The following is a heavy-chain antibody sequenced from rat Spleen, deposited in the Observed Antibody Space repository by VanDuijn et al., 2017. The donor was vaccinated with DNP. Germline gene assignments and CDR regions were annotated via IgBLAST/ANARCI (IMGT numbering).Heavy chain of an antibody. CDR1: GFSLTNYH. V-gene: IGHV2-27*01. CDR2: IQSGGST. D-gene: IGHD4-6*01. CDR3: ARFGY. J-gene: IGHJ2*01. Sequence: QVQLKESGPGLVQPSQTLSLTCTVSGFSLTNYHVYWVRQSPGKGLEWMGRIQSGGSTDYNSALKSRLSISRDTSKSQVFLKMNSVQTEDTAMYFCARFGYWGQGVMVTVSS.